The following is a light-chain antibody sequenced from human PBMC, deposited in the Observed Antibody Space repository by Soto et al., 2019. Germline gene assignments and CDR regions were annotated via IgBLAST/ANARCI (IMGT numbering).Light chain of an antibody. CDR2: KAS. V-gene: IGKV1-5*03. CDR1: RSIGNW. J-gene: IGKJ2*01. CDR3: QQYNNYSYT. Sequence: DIQMTQSPSTLSAFVGDRVTITCRASRSIGNWLAWYQQKPGKAPKLLIYKASNLKSGVPSRFSGSGSGTEFTLTISSLQSDDFATYYCQQYNNYSYTFGQGTKLEIK.